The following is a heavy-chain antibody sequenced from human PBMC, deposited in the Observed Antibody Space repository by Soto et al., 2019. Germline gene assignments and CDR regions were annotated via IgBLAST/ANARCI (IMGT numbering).Heavy chain of an antibody. J-gene: IGHJ6*02. CDR3: ARDGSGSHQHSYYYYGMDV. V-gene: IGHV4-31*03. CDR1: GGSISSGGYY. Sequence: SETLSLTCTVSGGSISSGGYYWSWIRQHPGKGLEWIGYIYYSGSTYYNPSLKSRVTISVDTSKNQFSLKLSSVTAADTAVYYCARDGSGSHQHSYYYYGMDVWGQGTTVTVSS. D-gene: IGHD3-10*01. CDR2: IYYSGST.